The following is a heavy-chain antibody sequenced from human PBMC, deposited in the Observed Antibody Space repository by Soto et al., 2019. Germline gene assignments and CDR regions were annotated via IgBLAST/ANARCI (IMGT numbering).Heavy chain of an antibody. CDR1: GCSISSYY. J-gene: IGHJ5*02. Sequence: SETLSLTCTVSGCSISSYYWSWFRQPPGKGLEWIGYIYYSGSTNYNPSLKSRVTISVDTSKNQFSLKLSSVTAADTAGYDCATQPRFGHLDAWGQGPPGTVS. D-gene: IGHD3-10*01. CDR3: ATQPRFGHLDA. V-gene: IGHV4-59*08. CDR2: IYYSGST.